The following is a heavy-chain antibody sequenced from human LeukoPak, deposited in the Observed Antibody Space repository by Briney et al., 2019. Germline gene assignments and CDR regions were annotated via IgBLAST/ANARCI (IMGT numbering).Heavy chain of an antibody. CDR2: IYSDGNT. D-gene: IGHD2-8*01. J-gene: IGHJ4*02. CDR3: ARSVSPIRFDF. V-gene: IGHV3-53*01. Sequence: PGGSLRLSCAASGFIVSSDYMSWVRQAPGKGLEWVSVIYSDGNTYYADSVKGRFTISGDNSKNTFYLQMNSLRVEDTAVYYCARSVSPIRFDFWGQGTLVIVSS. CDR1: GFIVSSDY.